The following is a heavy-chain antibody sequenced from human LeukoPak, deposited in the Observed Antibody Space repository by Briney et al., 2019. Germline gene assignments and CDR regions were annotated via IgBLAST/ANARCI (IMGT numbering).Heavy chain of an antibody. CDR2: ISYSGNT. CDR3: ARGRTYRSSSWFDP. Sequence: PSETLSLTCTVSGGSISNYYWSWIRQPPGKGLEWIGYISYSGNTNYNPSLKSRVTISVDTPKNQFSLKLSSVTAADTAVYYCARGRTYRSSSWFDPWGQGTLVTVSS. J-gene: IGHJ5*02. V-gene: IGHV4-59*01. D-gene: IGHD6-6*01. CDR1: GGSISNYY.